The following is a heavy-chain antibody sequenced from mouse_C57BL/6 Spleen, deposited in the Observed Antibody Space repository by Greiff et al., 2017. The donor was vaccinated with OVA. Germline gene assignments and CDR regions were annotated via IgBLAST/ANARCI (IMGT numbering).Heavy chain of an antibody. D-gene: IGHD1-1*01. J-gene: IGHJ2*01. CDR1: GFAFSSYW. CDR2: IYPGDGDT. Sequence: VQLQQSGAELVKPGASVKISCTASGFAFSSYWMNWVKQRPGKGLEWIGQIYPGDGDTNYTGKFKGQATLTADTSSSPAYMQLSSLTSEDSAVYSCARAGKTVVAPFDYWGQGTTLTVSS. V-gene: IGHV1-80*01. CDR3: ARAGKTVVAPFDY.